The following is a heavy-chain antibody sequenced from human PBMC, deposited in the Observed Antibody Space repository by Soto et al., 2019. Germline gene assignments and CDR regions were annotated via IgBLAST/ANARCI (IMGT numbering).Heavy chain of an antibody. V-gene: IGHV1-18*01. Sequence: ASVKVSCKASGYTFTSYGISWVRQAPGQGLEWMGWISAYNGNTNYAQKLQGRVTMTTDTSTSTAYMELRSLRSDDTAVYYCARGCSSTSCSDSYFQHWGQGTLVTVSS. CDR3: ARGCSSTSCSDSYFQH. CDR2: ISAYNGNT. J-gene: IGHJ1*01. D-gene: IGHD2-2*01. CDR1: GYTFTSYG.